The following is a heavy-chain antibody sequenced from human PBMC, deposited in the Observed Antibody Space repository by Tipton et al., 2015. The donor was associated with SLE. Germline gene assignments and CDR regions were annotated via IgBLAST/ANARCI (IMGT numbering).Heavy chain of an antibody. D-gene: IGHD6-6*01. CDR2: ISYDGSNK. J-gene: IGHJ4*02. V-gene: IGHV3-30*19. Sequence: SLRLSCAASGFTFSSYGMHWVRQAPGKGLEWVAVISYDGSNKYYADSVKGRFTISRDNSKNTLYLQMNSLRAEDTAVYYCASSIVDYWGQGTLVTVSS. CDR1: GFTFSSYG. CDR3: ASSIVDY.